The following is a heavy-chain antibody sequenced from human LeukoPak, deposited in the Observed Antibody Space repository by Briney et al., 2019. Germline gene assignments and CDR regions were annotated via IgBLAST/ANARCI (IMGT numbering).Heavy chain of an antibody. J-gene: IGHJ4*02. CDR1: GFTFNYYW. D-gene: IGHD3-10*01. CDR3: ARVPHYASGTYYKRFPLYFDY. Sequence: GGSLRLSCAASGFTFNYYWVTWVRQAPGKGLEWVANIKQDGNKKNYVDSVKGRFTISRDNAKNSLYLQMNSLRAEDTAVYYCARVPHYASGTYYKRFPLYFDYWGQGTLVTVSS. CDR2: IKQDGNKK. V-gene: IGHV3-7*01.